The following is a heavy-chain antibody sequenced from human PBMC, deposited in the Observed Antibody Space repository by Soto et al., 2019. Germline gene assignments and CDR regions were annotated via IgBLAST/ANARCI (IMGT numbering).Heavy chain of an antibody. D-gene: IGHD3-3*01. CDR2: ISSHGDTT. Sequence: EEQLLQSGGGVVQSGGSLRLSCEASGFLFSSYAMNWVRQAPGKGLEWVSSISSHGDTTYYAESVRGRFTISRDNSKNPLFLQMNSLRAGDTAVDFCARDHYDFWSGFPPTIWFHPWGQGTLVTVSS. CDR1: GFLFSSYA. J-gene: IGHJ5*02. V-gene: IGHV3-23*01. CDR3: ARDHYDFWSGFPPTIWFHP.